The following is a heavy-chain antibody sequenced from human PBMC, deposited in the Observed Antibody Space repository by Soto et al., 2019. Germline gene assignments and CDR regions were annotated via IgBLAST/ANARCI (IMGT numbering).Heavy chain of an antibody. J-gene: IGHJ6*02. Sequence: PGGSLRLSCAASGFTFGDYAMHWVRQAPGKGLEWVSGISWNSGSIGYADSVKGRFTISRDNAKNSLYLQMNSLRAEDTALYYCAKSEGIVVATSWYYYGMDVWGQGTTVTVSS. CDR1: GFTFGDYA. CDR2: ISWNSGSI. D-gene: IGHD3-22*01. CDR3: AKSEGIVVATSWYYYGMDV. V-gene: IGHV3-9*01.